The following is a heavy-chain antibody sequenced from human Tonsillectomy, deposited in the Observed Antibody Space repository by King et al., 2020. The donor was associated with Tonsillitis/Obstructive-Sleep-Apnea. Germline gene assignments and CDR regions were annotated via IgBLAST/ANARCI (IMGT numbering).Heavy chain of an antibody. CDR3: ARVLGIRNAFDI. V-gene: IGHV1-18*01. D-gene: IGHD7-27*01. CDR1: GYTFRSYG. CDR2: ISAYNGNT. Sequence: VQLVESGAEVKRPGASVKVSCKASGYTFRSYGVTWVRQAPGQGLEWMGWISAYNGNTNYAQKLKGRVTMTTDTSTSTAYMELRSLRSDDTAVYYCARVLGIRNAFDIWGQGTMVTVSS. J-gene: IGHJ3*02.